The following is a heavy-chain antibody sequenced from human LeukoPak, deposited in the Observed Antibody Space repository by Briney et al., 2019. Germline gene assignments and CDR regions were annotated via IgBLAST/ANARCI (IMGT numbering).Heavy chain of an antibody. Sequence: ASVKVSCKASEYIFTSYYMHWVRQAPGQGLEWLGIIHPSGGSTSYAQKFQGRVTMTRDTSTSTVYMELSSLRSEDTAVYYCARVRGLGYCSGGSCPSEFDYWGRGTLVTVSS. J-gene: IGHJ4*02. CDR2: IHPSGGST. CDR3: ARVRGLGYCSGGSCPSEFDY. V-gene: IGHV1-46*01. CDR1: EYIFTSYY. D-gene: IGHD2-15*01.